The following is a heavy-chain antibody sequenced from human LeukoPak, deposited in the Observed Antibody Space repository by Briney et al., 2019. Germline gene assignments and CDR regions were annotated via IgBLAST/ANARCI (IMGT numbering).Heavy chain of an antibody. CDR2: INHSGST. J-gene: IGHJ4*02. CDR1: GFTFSSYG. V-gene: IGHV4-34*01. D-gene: IGHD5-18*01. CDR3: ARVRYSYGPVYFDY. Sequence: GSLRLSCAASGFTFSSYGMHWIRQPPGKGLEWIGEINHSGSTNYNPSLKSRVTISVDTSKNQFSLKLSSVTAADTAVYYCARVRYSYGPVYFDYWGQGTLVTVSS.